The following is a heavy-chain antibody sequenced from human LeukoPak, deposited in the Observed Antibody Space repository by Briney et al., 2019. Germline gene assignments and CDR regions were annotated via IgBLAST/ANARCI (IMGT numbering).Heavy chain of an antibody. J-gene: IGHJ4*02. D-gene: IGHD6-6*01. CDR2: INHSGST. CDR1: GGSFSGYY. V-gene: IGHV4-34*01. Sequence: SETLSLTCAVYGGSFSGYYWSWIRQPPGKGLEWIGEINHSGSTNYNPSLKSRVTISVDTSKNQFSLKLSSVTAADTAVYYCARIGGSIAARRRSFDYWGQGTLVTVSS. CDR3: ARIGGSIAARRRSFDY.